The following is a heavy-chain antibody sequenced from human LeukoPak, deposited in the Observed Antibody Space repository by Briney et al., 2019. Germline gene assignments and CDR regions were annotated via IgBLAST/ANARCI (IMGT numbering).Heavy chain of an antibody. V-gene: IGHV4-34*01. CDR1: GGSFSGYF. J-gene: IGHJ3*02. D-gene: IGHD6-19*01. Sequence: SETQSLTCAVYGGSFSGYFWSWIRQPPGKGLEWIGEINHSGSTNYNPSLKSRVTISVDTSKNQFSLKLSSVTAADTAVYYCARDSSGWLDAFDIWGQGTMVTVSS. CDR2: INHSGST. CDR3: ARDSSGWLDAFDI.